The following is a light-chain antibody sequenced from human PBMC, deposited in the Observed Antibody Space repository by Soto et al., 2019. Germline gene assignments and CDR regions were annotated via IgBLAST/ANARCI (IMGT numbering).Light chain of an antibody. Sequence: QAVVTQEPSLTVSPGGTVTLTCVSSTGALNGWHYPSWFQQQPGQAPRLLIYKATNKYSWTPDRFSGSLFGGTPSLTLSDVQPEDEAYYYCLNYDAGSRIFGTGTKVTVL. CDR1: TGALNGWHY. V-gene: IGLV7-43*01. J-gene: IGLJ1*01. CDR3: LNYDAGSRI. CDR2: KAT.